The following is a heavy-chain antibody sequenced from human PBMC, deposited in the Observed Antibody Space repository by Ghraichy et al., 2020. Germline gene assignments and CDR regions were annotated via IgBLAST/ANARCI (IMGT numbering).Heavy chain of an antibody. D-gene: IGHD2-15*01. V-gene: IGHV3-7*03. J-gene: IGHJ4*02. CDR1: GFTFSSYW. CDR3: VRDRRYCGEGSCGN. Sequence: GGSLRLSCAASGFTFSSYWMTWVRQAPGKGLEWVANINEDGSQKYYVDSVKGRFTISRDNGKDSLYLQMNSLRAEDTAVYYCVRDRRYCGEGSCGNWGQGTLVTVSS. CDR2: INEDGSQK.